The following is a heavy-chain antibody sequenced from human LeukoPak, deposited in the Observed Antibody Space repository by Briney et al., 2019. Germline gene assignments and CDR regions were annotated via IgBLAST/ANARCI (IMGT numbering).Heavy chain of an antibody. CDR2: IYYSGST. Sequence: SQTLSLTCTVSGGSISSGGYYWSWIRQHPGKGLEWIGYIYYSGSTYYNPSLKSRVTISVDTSKNQFSLKLSSVTAADTAVYYCASCALSGSYSFDYWGQGTLATVSS. D-gene: IGHD1-26*01. J-gene: IGHJ4*02. CDR1: GGSISSGGYY. CDR3: ASCALSGSYSFDY. V-gene: IGHV4-31*03.